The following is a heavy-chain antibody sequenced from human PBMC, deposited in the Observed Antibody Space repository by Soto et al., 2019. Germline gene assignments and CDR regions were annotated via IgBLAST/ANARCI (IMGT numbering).Heavy chain of an antibody. V-gene: IGHV1-69*08. Sequence: QVQLVQSGAEVKKPGSSVTVSCKASGGTFSSYTISWVRQAPGQGLEWMGRIIPILGIANYAQKFQGRVTITADKSTSTAYMELSSLRSEDTAVYYCARDGPIVVVAATPESYWFDPWGQGTLVTVSS. D-gene: IGHD2-15*01. CDR3: ARDGPIVVVAATPESYWFDP. CDR1: GGTFSSYT. J-gene: IGHJ5*02. CDR2: IIPILGIA.